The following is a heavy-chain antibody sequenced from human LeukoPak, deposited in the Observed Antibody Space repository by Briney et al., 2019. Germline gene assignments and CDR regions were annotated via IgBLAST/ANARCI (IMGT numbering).Heavy chain of an antibody. J-gene: IGHJ6*03. Sequence: ASVKVSCKASGYTFTSYDINWVRQATGQGLEWMGWMNPNSGNTGYAQRFQGRVTMTRNTSISTAYMELSSLRSEDTAVYYCARGFLYSSFSHYYYYMDVWGKGTTVTVSS. CDR2: MNPNSGNT. CDR3: ARGFLYSSFSHYYYYMDV. D-gene: IGHD6-6*01. V-gene: IGHV1-8*01. CDR1: GYTFTSYD.